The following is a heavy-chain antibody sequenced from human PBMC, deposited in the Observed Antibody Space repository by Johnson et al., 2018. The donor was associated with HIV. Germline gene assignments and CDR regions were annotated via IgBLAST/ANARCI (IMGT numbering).Heavy chain of an antibody. CDR1: GFTFDDYG. J-gene: IGHJ3*02. CDR2: IHWNGGTT. Sequence: VQLVESGGGVVRPGGSLRLSCAASGFTFDDYGMSWVRQAPGKGLEWVSGIHWNGGTTGYADSVKGRFTISRDNANNSLYLQMNSLRAEDTAVYYCARENWGQRMNAFDIWGQGTMVTVSS. D-gene: IGHD7-27*01. CDR3: ARENWGQRMNAFDI. V-gene: IGHV3-20*04.